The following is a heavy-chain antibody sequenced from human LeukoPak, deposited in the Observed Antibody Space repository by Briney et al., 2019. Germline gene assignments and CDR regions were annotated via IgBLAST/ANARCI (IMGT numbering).Heavy chain of an antibody. CDR3: ARTLKDAYLNAFGY. CDR2: INHSGST. D-gene: IGHD3-16*01. Sequence: SETLSLTCAVYGGSFSGYYWSWIRQPPGKGLEWIGEINHSGSTNYNPSLKSRLTISLDTSKNQFSLNLRSVTAADTAVYYCARTLKDAYLNAFGYWGQGTLVAVSS. CDR1: GGSFSGYY. J-gene: IGHJ4*02. V-gene: IGHV4-34*01.